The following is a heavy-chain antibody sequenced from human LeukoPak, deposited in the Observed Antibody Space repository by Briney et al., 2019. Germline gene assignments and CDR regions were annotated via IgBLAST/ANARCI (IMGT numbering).Heavy chain of an antibody. CDR1: GFTFSNYG. Sequence: GGSLRLSCAASGFTFSNYGIHWVRQAPGKGLEWVSVIWSHGRSEYYADSVKGRFIISRDNSKNTVSLQMNSLRAEDTAVYYCARDIDTSSHYGWFDPWGQGTLVIVSS. CDR3: ARDIDTSSHYGWFDP. D-gene: IGHD3-22*01. V-gene: IGHV3-33*01. J-gene: IGHJ5*02. CDR2: IWSHGRSE.